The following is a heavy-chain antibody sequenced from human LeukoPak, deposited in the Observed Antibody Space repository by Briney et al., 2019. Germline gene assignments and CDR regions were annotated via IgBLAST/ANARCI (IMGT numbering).Heavy chain of an antibody. Sequence: SETLSLTCTVSGGSISSYYWSWIRQPPGKGLEWIGYIYTSGSTNYNPSLKSRVTISVDTSKNQFSLRLSSVTAADTAVYYCARGSNRPGYSSGWYRGWFDPWGQGTLVTVSS. J-gene: IGHJ5*02. V-gene: IGHV4-4*09. CDR1: GGSISSYY. CDR2: IYTSGST. CDR3: ARGSNRPGYSSGWYRGWFDP. D-gene: IGHD6-19*01.